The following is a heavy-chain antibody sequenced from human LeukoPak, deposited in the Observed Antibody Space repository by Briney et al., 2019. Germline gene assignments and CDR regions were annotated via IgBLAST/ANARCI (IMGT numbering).Heavy chain of an antibody. CDR2: ISYDGSDK. D-gene: IGHD2-21*01. Sequence: GGSLRLSCAASGFTFSSHALHWVRQAPGKGLEWVAVISYDGSDKYYADSVKGRFTISRDNSKNTLYLQMNSLRAEDTAVYYWERSYCGRATCDPWLDPWGQGTLVTVSS. V-gene: IGHV3-30-3*01. J-gene: IGHJ5*02. CDR1: GFTFSSHA. CDR3: ERSYCGRATCDPWLDP.